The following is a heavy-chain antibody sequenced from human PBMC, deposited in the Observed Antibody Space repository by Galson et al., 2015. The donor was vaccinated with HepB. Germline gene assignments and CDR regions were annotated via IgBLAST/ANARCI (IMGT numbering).Heavy chain of an antibody. CDR1: GYSFTKYW. D-gene: IGHD3-10*01. Sequence: QSGAEVKKPGESLRISCKTSGYSFTKYWIGWVRQMPGKGLEWMGIIYPGDSDIRYRPSFQGQVTFSVDRSNDTAYLQWSSLKASDTAMYYCARKDYGTGSMDVWGQGTTVTVSS. V-gene: IGHV5-51*01. J-gene: IGHJ6*02. CDR2: IYPGDSDI. CDR3: ARKDYGTGSMDV.